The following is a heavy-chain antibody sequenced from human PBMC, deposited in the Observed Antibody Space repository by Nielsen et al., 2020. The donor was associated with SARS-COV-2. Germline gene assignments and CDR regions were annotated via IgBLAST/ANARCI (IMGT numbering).Heavy chain of an antibody. CDR1: GLTFNIYA. CDR3: AKDGVVRGDALDL. J-gene: IGHJ3*01. D-gene: IGHD3-10*01. CDR2: VSASVCRK. V-gene: IGHV3-23*01. Sequence: GGSLRLSCAASGLTFNIYALAWVGRAQGRGLQWVTGVSASVCRKDYTDSVKGRFSISRDNSKIKLFLQMHSLRVEDTALYYCAKDGVVRGDALDLWGQGTMVTVSS.